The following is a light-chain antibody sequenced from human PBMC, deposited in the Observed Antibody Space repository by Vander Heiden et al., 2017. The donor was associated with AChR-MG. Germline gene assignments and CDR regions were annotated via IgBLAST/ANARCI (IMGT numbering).Light chain of an antibody. Sequence: PGESATLSCRSSQSVSSYLAWYQQKPGQAPRLLIYNASNRATGIPARFSGSGSGTDFTLTISSLEPEDFAVYYCQHRSNWPELTFGGGTTVEI. CDR1: QSVSSY. CDR3: QHRSNWPELT. V-gene: IGKV3-11*01. J-gene: IGKJ4*01. CDR2: NAS.